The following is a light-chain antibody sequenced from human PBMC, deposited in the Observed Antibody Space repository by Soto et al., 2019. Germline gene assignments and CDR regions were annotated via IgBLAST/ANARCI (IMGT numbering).Light chain of an antibody. J-gene: IGLJ1*01. CDR1: SSDVGGYHY. V-gene: IGLV2-8*01. CDR3: SLYAGSNTYV. Sequence: QSAQTQPPSASGSPGRSVTISCTGTSSDVGGYHYVSWFQQHPGKAPKLMIYEVSQRPSGVPDRFSGSKSGNTASLTVSGLQAEDEADYYCSLYAGSNTYVFGTGTKLTVL. CDR2: EVS.